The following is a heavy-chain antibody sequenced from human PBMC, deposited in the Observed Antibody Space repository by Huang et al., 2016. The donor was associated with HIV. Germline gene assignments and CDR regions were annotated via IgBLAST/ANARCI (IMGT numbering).Heavy chain of an antibody. Sequence: EVQLLESGGGLVQPGGSLRLSCAASGFTFNSYAMGWFRQAPGKGLEWVSAISGTGNTPYYADSVKGRFTISRDNARNTLYLQLNSLRPDDTAIYYCAKVRGSGSFYNDNWGQGTLVTVSS. V-gene: IGHV3-23*01. CDR1: GFTFNSYA. CDR3: AKVRGSGSFYNDN. J-gene: IGHJ4*02. CDR2: ISGTGNTP. D-gene: IGHD3-10*01.